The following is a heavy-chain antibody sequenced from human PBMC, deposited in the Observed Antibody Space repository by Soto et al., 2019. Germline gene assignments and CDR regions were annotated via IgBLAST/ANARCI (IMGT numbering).Heavy chain of an antibody. J-gene: IGHJ6*02. CDR2: TYYRSRWYR. D-gene: IGHD2-15*01. CDR1: GDTVSSNSVA. V-gene: IGHV6-1*01. CDR3: ARSAEDSDYYYYGMDV. Sequence: SQTLSLTCVCSGDTVSSNSVAWNWVRQSPSRGLEWLGRTYYRSRWYRDYAVSVRSRIDIDADTSKNQVSLQLNSVTPEDTAVYYCARSAEDSDYYYYGMDVWGQGTTVTVSS.